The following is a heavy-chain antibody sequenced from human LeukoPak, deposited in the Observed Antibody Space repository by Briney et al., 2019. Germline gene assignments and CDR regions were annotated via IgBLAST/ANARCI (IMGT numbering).Heavy chain of an antibody. CDR2: ISAYNGNT. J-gene: IGHJ4*02. D-gene: IGHD1-1*01. Sequence: GASVKVSCKASGGTFSSYAISWVRQAPGQGLEWMGWISAYNGNTNYAQKLQGRVTMTTDTSTSTAYMELRSLRSDDTAVYYCARVVSENLERRFDYWGQGTLVTVSS. CDR1: GGTFSSYA. V-gene: IGHV1-18*01. CDR3: ARVVSENLERRFDY.